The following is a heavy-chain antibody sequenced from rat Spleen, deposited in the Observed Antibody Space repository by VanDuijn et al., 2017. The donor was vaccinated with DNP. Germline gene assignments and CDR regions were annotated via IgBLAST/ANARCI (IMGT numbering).Heavy chain of an antibody. CDR3: AKPMDYYSGGFAY. Sequence: EVQLVESGGDRVQPGRSLKLSCAASGFTFSDYYMAWVRQAPTKGLELVAYITYDGGSTYYGDSVKGRFTISRDNAKSTLSLQMNSLRSEDMATYYCAKPMDYYSGGFAYWGQGTLVTVSS. J-gene: IGHJ3*01. D-gene: IGHD1-1*01. CDR2: ITYDGGST. CDR1: GFTFSDYY. V-gene: IGHV5-22*01.